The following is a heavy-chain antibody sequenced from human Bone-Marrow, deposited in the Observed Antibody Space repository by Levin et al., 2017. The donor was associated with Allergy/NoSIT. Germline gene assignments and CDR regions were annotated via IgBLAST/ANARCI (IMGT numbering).Heavy chain of an antibody. J-gene: IGHJ3*02. CDR3: AKGGAHLINWDASFDI. V-gene: IGHV3-30*18. CDR1: GFTFSDYV. CDR2: ISYDSSKK. D-gene: IGHD1-1*01. Sequence: PGGSLRLSCAASGFTFSDYVMHWVRQAPGKGLEWVASISYDSSKKYYSDSVKGRFIISRDNSKNALFLQMNSLTAEDTAVFYCAKGGAHLINWDASFDIWGQGTMVAVSS.